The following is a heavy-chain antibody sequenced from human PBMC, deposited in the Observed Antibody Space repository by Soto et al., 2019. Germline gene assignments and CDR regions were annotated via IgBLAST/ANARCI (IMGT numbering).Heavy chain of an antibody. J-gene: IGHJ6*03. D-gene: IGHD3-9*01. CDR3: ARAAPTIGHIWTGYYYYMDV. Sequence: SETLSLTCTVSGGSIISYYWSWILQPPWKGLEWIGYIYYSGSTNYNPSLKSRVTISVDTSKNQFSLKLSSVTAADTAVYYCARAAPTIGHIWTGYYYYMDVWGKGTTVTVSS. V-gene: IGHV4-59*01. CDR2: IYYSGST. CDR1: GGSIISYY.